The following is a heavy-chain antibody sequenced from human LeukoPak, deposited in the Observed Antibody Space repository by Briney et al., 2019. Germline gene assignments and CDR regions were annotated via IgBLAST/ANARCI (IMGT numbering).Heavy chain of an antibody. Sequence: GGSLRLSCAASGFTVSSNYMSWVRQAPGKGLEWVSVIYSGGSTYYADWVKGSFTIPRDNPKHTLYFKMNSLRAEDRAVYYCARGHNFGRLHPLDYWGQGTLVTVSS. D-gene: IGHD3-9*01. CDR2: IYSGGST. J-gene: IGHJ4*02. CDR3: ARGHNFGRLHPLDY. CDR1: GFTVSSNY. V-gene: IGHV3-66*01.